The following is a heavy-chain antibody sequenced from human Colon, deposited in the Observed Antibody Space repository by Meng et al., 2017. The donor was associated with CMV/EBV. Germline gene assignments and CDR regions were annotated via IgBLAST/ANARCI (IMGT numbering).Heavy chain of an antibody. Sequence: KASGYRFSSSGFSWVRQAPGQGLEWMGWIGAHTGNTNYAQKFQDRVTMTTDMSTSTAYMELRSLRSDDTAVYYCARDKGGYAGGGDHWGQGTLVTVSS. CDR3: ARDKGGYAGGGDH. CDR1: GYRFSSSG. V-gene: IGHV1-18*01. J-gene: IGHJ4*02. CDR2: IGAHTGNT. D-gene: IGHD5-12*01.